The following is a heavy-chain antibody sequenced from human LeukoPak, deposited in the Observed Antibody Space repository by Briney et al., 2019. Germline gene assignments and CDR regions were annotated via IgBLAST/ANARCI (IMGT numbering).Heavy chain of an antibody. CDR3: AKWGDYAVLPGYYVPEY. CDR1: GFTFSNYA. Sequence: PGGSLRLSCAASGFTFSNYAMSWVRQAPGKVLEWFSAILGSGGSTYYADSVKGRFTVSRDNSKSTLYLQMNRLRAEHTALYYCAKWGDYAVLPGYYVPEYWGKGPLVTVSS. D-gene: IGHD3-9*01. J-gene: IGHJ4*02. V-gene: IGHV3-23*01. CDR2: ILGSGGST.